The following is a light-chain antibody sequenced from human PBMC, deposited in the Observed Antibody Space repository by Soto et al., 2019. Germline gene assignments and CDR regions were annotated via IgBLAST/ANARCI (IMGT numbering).Light chain of an antibody. CDR1: QSVATY. CDR3: QHRTEWPSLCT. V-gene: IGKV3-11*01. Sequence: EIVLTQSPLTLALSPGERATLSCRASQSVATYLAWYQQRPGQAPRLLIYDASHRATGIPARFSGSGSGTDFTLTISSLEPEDFAVYYCQHRTEWPSLCTFCSGTRVDIK. J-gene: IGKJ2*02. CDR2: DAS.